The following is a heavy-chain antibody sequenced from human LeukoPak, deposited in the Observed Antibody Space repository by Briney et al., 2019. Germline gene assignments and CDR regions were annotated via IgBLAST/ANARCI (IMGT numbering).Heavy chain of an antibody. CDR2: ISGSGGST. V-gene: IGHV3-23*01. J-gene: IGHJ5*02. D-gene: IGHD2/OR15-2a*01. Sequence: GGSLRLSCAASGFTFSSYAMSWVRQAPGKGLEWVSAISGSGGSTYYPDSVKGRFTSSRDNSKNTLYLQMNRLRAEDTAVYYGAKDPPPVIAGSSNWFDPWGQGTLVTVSS. CDR3: AKDPPPVIAGSSNWFDP. CDR1: GFTFSSYA.